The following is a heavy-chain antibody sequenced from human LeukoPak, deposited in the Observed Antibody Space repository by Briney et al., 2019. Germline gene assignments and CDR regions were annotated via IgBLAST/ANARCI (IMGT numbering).Heavy chain of an antibody. V-gene: IGHV1-2*02. Sequence: ASVKVSCKASGYTFTSYDINWVRQAPGQRLEWMGWVSPNNGGTNYAQKFQGRVTMTRDTSISTLYMDLNSLRSDDTAVYYCARSDVLYASQGEARYFNHWGQGTLVTVSS. CDR1: GYTFTSYD. D-gene: IGHD3-16*01. J-gene: IGHJ4*02. CDR3: ARSDVLYASQGEARYFNH. CDR2: VSPNNGGT.